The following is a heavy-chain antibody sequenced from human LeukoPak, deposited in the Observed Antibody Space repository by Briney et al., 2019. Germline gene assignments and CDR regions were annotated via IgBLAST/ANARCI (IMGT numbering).Heavy chain of an antibody. D-gene: IGHD3-10*01. CDR2: IIPIFGTA. CDR3: ARSTMVRVYYYYGMDV. J-gene: IGHJ6*02. V-gene: IGHV1-69*05. Sequence: ASVTVSCKASGGTFSSYAISWVRQAPGQGLEWMGGIIPIFGTANYAQKFQGRVTITTDESTSTAYMELSSLRSEDTAVYYCARSTMVRVYYYYGMDVWGQGTTVTVSS. CDR1: GGTFSSYA.